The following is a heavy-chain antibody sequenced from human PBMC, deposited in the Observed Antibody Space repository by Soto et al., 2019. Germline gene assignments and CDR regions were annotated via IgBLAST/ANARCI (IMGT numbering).Heavy chain of an antibody. CDR3: TSLSDYYDSSGYFSDYYYYGMAV. CDR1: GFTFSNAW. V-gene: IGHV3-15*07. D-gene: IGHD3-22*01. J-gene: IGHJ6*02. Sequence: EVQLVESGGGLVKPGGSLRLSCAASGFTFSNAWMNWVRQAPGKGLEWVGRIKSKTDGGTTDYAAPVKGRFTISRDDSKNTLNLQMNSLKTEDTAVYYCTSLSDYYDSSGYFSDYYYYGMAVWGQGTTVTVSS. CDR2: IKSKTDGGTT.